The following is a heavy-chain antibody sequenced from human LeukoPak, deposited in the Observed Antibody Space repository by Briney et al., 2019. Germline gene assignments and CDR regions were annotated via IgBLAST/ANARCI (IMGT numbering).Heavy chain of an antibody. Sequence: PSETLSLTCAVYGGSFSGYYWSWIRHPPGKGLEWIGEINHSGSTNYNPSLKSRVTISVDTSKNQFSLKLSSVTAADTAVYYCARAYGAALFSYWGQGTLVTVSS. J-gene: IGHJ4*02. CDR3: ARAYGAALFSY. CDR1: GGSFSGYY. CDR2: INHSGST. D-gene: IGHD4-17*01. V-gene: IGHV4-34*01.